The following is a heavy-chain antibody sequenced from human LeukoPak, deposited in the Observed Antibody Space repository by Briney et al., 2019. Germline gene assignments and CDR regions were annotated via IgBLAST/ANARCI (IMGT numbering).Heavy chain of an antibody. J-gene: IGHJ4*01. CDR1: GFTFSSYG. V-gene: IGHV3-30*02. CDR3: VKEGAYFFDS. Sequence: GGSLRLSCAASGFTFSSYGMHWVRQAPGKGLEWVAVTRNDGSNKYYVGSVKGRFTISRDNSKNTLFLQMNSLRAEDTAVYYCVKEGAYFFDSWGHGTLVTVSS. CDR2: TRNDGSNK. D-gene: IGHD3-16*01.